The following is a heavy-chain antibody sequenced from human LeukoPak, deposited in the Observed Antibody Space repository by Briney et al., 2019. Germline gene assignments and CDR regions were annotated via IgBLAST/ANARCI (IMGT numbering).Heavy chain of an antibody. D-gene: IGHD5-24*01. V-gene: IGHV3-21*01. CDR3: ASDRATMLDY. CDR2: ISSSSSYI. CDR1: GFTFSSYS. J-gene: IGHJ4*02. Sequence: TGGSLRLSCAASGFTFSSYSMNWVRQAPGKGLEWVSSISSSSSYIYYADSVKGRFTISRDNAKNSLYLQMSSLRAEDTAVYYCASDRATMLDYWGQGTLVTVSS.